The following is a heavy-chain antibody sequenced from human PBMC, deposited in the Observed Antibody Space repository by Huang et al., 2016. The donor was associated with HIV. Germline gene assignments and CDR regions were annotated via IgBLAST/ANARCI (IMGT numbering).Heavy chain of an antibody. V-gene: IGHV3-23*01. J-gene: IGHJ4*02. Sequence: EVRLLESGGRLVQSGESLRLSCAASGFTFNIYAMSWGRQAPGKGLEWVAGSSASGKTKNYPDSVKCRFTISRDNSRSILYLQMSRLGVEATAMYYCAKPYSGSSNQVFDYWGQGTMVTVSS. CDR3: AKPYSGSSNQVFDY. CDR1: GFTFNIYA. D-gene: IGHD1-26*01. CDR2: SSASGKTK.